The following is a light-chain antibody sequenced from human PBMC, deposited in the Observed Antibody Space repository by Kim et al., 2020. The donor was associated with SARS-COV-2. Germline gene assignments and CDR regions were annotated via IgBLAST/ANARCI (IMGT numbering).Light chain of an antibody. Sequence: VALGQTVSITCQGDSLRSYYATWYQQRPGQAPILVIYGKNNRPSGIPDRFSGSSSGNTASLTITGTQAGDEADYYCNSRDSNDNVVFGGGTKLTVL. CDR2: GKN. V-gene: IGLV3-19*01. J-gene: IGLJ2*01. CDR3: NSRDSNDNVV. CDR1: SLRSYY.